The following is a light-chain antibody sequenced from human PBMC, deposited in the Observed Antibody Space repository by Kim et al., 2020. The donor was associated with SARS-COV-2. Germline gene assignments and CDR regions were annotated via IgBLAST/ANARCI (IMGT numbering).Light chain of an antibody. CDR1: QSIDSW. CDR2: DAS. CDR3: QQYRSYPLP. J-gene: IGKJ4*01. V-gene: IGKV1-5*01. Sequence: DNQMTQSPSALSASVGDRVTITCRASQSIDSWLAWYQEKPGKAPKVLIYDASTLESGVPSRFSGSGSGTEFTLTISSLQPDDFATYYCQQYRSYPLPFGGGTKVDIK.